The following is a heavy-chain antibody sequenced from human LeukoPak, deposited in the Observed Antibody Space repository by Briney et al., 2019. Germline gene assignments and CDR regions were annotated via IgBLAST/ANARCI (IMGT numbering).Heavy chain of an antibody. Sequence: GGSLRLSCAASGFTFSSYEMNWVRQAPGKGLEWVSYISSSGSTIYYADSVKGRFTISRDNAKNSLYLQMNSLRAEDTAVYYCARGIAQTTLNAFDLWGQGTVVTVSS. J-gene: IGHJ3*01. V-gene: IGHV3-48*03. CDR1: GFTFSSYE. D-gene: IGHD4-11*01. CDR3: ARGIAQTTLNAFDL. CDR2: ISSSGSTI.